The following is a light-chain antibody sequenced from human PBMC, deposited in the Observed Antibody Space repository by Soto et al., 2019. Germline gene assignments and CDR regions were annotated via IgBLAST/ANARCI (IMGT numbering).Light chain of an antibody. J-gene: IGKJ3*01. Sequence: EIVLTQSPGTLSLSPGERATLSCRASQNVGSNYLAWYQQKPGQAPSLLIYGSSNRATGIPDRFSGSGSGTDFTLTISRLEPEDFAVYYCQQFGSSPFTFVPGTRLDIK. V-gene: IGKV3-20*01. CDR2: GSS. CDR1: QNVGSNY. CDR3: QQFGSSPFT.